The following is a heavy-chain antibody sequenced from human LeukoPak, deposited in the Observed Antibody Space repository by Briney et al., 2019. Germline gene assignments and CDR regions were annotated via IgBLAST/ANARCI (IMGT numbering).Heavy chain of an antibody. D-gene: IGHD6-19*01. V-gene: IGHV4-59*08. J-gene: IGHJ4*02. CDR2: LYYSGST. CDR1: GGSISSYY. CDR3: ARHRVAVAGSYFDF. Sequence: KPSETLSLTCTVSGGSISSYYWSWIRQPPGKGLEWIGYLYYSGSTNYNSSLKSRVTISVDTSKNQFSLNLSSVTAADTAGYYCARHRVAVAGSYFDFWGQGTLVTVSS.